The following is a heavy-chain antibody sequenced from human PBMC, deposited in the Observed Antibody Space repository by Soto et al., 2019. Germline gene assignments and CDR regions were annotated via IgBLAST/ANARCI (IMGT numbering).Heavy chain of an antibody. J-gene: IGHJ6*02. CDR3: AKQVCGGSCYYYYYGMDV. V-gene: IGHV3-23*01. CDR2: ISGSGGST. CDR1: GFTFSSYA. D-gene: IGHD2-15*01. Sequence: PGGSLRLSCAASGFTFSSYAMSWVRQAPGKGLEWVSAISGSGGSTYYADSVKGRFTISRDNSKNTLYLQMNSLRAEDTAVYYCAKQVCGGSCYYYYYGMDVWGQGTKVTVSS.